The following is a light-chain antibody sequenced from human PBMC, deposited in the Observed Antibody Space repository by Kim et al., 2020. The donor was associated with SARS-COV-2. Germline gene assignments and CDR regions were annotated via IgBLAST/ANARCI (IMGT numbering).Light chain of an antibody. CDR3: QQRDNWPTIT. J-gene: IGKJ5*01. CDR1: QSVNSY. CDR2: DAS. V-gene: IGKV3-11*01. Sequence: EIVLTQSPATLSLSPGERATLSCRASQSVNSYLAWYQQKPGQAPRLLIYDASNRATGIPPRFSGSGSGTDFTLTISSLEPEDFAVYYCQQRDNWPTITFGQGTRLEIK.